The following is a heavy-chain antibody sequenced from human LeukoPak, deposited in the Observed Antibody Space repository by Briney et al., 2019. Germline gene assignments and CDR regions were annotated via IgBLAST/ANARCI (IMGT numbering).Heavy chain of an antibody. CDR3: ERETNYYDSSGYEY. D-gene: IGHD3-22*01. Sequence: PAGSLRLSCAASGFTFSNYSMNWVRQAPGKGLEWVSSISSSGSYIFYADSLKGRITISRDNAQNSLSLQLNSLRAEATAVYYCERETNYYDSSGYEYWGQGTLVTVSS. CDR1: GFTFSNYS. J-gene: IGHJ4*02. CDR2: ISSSGSYI. V-gene: IGHV3-21*01.